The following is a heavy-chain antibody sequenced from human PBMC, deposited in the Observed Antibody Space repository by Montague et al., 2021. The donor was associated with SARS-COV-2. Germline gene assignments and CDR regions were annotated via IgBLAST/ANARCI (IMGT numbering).Heavy chain of an antibody. CDR2: IYASGGT. V-gene: IGHV4-4*07. J-gene: IGHJ4*02. Sequence: SETLSLTCTVSGDSISSFYWNWIRQPAGKGLEWIGRIYASGGTNYNPSLKSRVTMPVDTSKSQFSLKLNSVTAADTAVYYCGRGVVAATPVVDYWGRGTLVTVSS. CDR1: GDSISSFY. CDR3: GRGVVAATPVVDY. D-gene: IGHD2-15*01.